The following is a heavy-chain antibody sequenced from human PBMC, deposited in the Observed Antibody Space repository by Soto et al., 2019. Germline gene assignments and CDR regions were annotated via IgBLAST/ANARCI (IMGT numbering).Heavy chain of an antibody. CDR3: AGGSFFYETSGYYPPDY. J-gene: IGHJ4*02. CDR1: GFTFMSYT. Sequence: GGSLRLSCAASGFTFMSYTMNWVRQAPGTGLEWVGSISSSSSYIEYADSLKGRFTIPRDNAKNSVHLQMRSLRAEDTAVYYCAGGSFFYETSGYYPPDYWGQGTLVTVSS. V-gene: IGHV3-21*01. CDR2: ISSSSSYI. D-gene: IGHD3-22*01.